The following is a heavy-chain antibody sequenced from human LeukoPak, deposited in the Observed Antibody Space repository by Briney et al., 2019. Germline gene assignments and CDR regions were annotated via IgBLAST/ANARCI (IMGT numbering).Heavy chain of an antibody. Sequence: GGSLRLSCAASGFIFSSYWMAWVRQAPGKGLEWVANIKEDGSDKNYVDSLKGRFTISRDNAKNSLYLQMKSLRAEDTAVYYCARRGGHYDSSGHYYNWGQGTLVTVSS. D-gene: IGHD3-22*01. V-gene: IGHV3-7*01. CDR3: ARRGGHYDSSGHYYN. CDR2: IKEDGSDK. J-gene: IGHJ4*02. CDR1: GFIFSSYW.